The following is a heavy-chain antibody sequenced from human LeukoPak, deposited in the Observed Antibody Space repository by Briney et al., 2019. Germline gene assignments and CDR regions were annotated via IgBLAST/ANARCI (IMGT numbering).Heavy chain of an antibody. Sequence: RAGGSLRLSCAASGFTFSSCAMSWVRQAPGKGLDWVSSISGSGGSTYYADSVKGRFTISRDNSKNTLYLQMNSLRAEDTAVYYCAKFYYDFWSGYPHFDYWGQGTLVTVSS. J-gene: IGHJ4*02. CDR2: ISGSGGST. CDR3: AKFYYDFWSGYPHFDY. CDR1: GFTFSSCA. V-gene: IGHV3-23*01. D-gene: IGHD3-3*01.